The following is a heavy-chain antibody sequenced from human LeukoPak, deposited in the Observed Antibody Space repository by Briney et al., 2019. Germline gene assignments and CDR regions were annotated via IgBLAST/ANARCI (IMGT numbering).Heavy chain of an antibody. D-gene: IGHD3-10*01. CDR3: ARDPLLWPRGDYYYGMDV. V-gene: IGHV3-21*01. J-gene: IGHJ6*04. CDR1: GFTFSSYS. Sequence: GGSLRLSCAASGFTFSSYSMNWVRQAPGKGLEWVSSISSSSSYIYYADSVKGRFTISRDNAKNSLYLQMNSLRAEDTAVYYCARDPLLWPRGDYYYGMDVWGKGTTVTVSS. CDR2: ISSSSSYI.